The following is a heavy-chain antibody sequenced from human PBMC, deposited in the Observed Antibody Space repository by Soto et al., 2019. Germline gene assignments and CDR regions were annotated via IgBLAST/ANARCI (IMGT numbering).Heavy chain of an antibody. J-gene: IGHJ4*01. D-gene: IGHD3-22*01. CDR1: GGSISSGGYS. Sequence: QLQLQESGSGLVKPSQTLSLTFAVSGGSISSGGYSWSWIRQPPGKGLEWIGYIYHSGSTYYNPSLKIRVTISVDRSKDQFSLKLSSVTAAETAVYYCARGSGPYDDSSGYSPYYFEYWCHGTMVTVSS. CDR3: ARGSGPYDDSSGYSPYYFEY. CDR2: IYHSGST. V-gene: IGHV4-30-2*01.